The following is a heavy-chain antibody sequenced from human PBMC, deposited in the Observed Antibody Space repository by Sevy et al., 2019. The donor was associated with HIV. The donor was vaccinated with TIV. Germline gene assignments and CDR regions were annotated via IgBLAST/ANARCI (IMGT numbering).Heavy chain of an antibody. CDR3: ARSLRSAALEFTKYYYYYYGMDV. CDR1: GFTVSSNY. D-gene: IGHD3-3*01. V-gene: IGHV3-53*01. J-gene: IGHJ6*02. CDR2: IYSGGST. Sequence: GGSLRLSCAASGFTVSSNYMSWVRQAPGKGLEWVSVIYSGGSTYYADSVKGRFTISRDNSKNTLYLQMNSLRAEVTAVYYCARSLRSAALEFTKYYYYYYGMDVWGQGTTVTVSS.